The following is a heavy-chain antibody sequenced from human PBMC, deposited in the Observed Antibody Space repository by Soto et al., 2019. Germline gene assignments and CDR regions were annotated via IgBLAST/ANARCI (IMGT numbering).Heavy chain of an antibody. Sequence: LRLSCAGSGFNFSDYYMVWVRQAPGKGLEWVSSISRSGANIHYADSVKGRFTISRDNARNSLYLQMNSLRAEDTARYFCARGINRSGAYWGQGTQVTVSS. CDR1: GFNFSDYY. CDR2: ISRSGANI. CDR3: ARGINRSGAY. V-gene: IGHV3-11*01. D-gene: IGHD3-10*01. J-gene: IGHJ4*02.